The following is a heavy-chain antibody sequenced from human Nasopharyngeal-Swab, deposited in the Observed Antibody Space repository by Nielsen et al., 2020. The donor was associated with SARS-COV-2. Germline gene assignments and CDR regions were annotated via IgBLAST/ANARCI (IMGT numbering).Heavy chain of an antibody. J-gene: IGHJ4*02. D-gene: IGHD6-19*01. V-gene: IGHV3-9*01. CDR1: GFSFDEYV. CDR2: ISWNSGRI. CDR3: AKDVGIAVAGSGFNY. Sequence: SLKISCAASGFSFDEYVMHWVRQVPGKGLEWVSGISWNSGRIGYADSVKGRFTISRDNAENSLYPQMNSLRAEDTAFYYCAKDVGIAVAGSGFNYWGQGALVTVSS.